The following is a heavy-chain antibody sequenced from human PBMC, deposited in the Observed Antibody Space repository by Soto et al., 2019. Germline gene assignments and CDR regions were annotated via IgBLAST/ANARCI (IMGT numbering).Heavy chain of an antibody. J-gene: IGHJ4*02. Sequence: EVQLVASGGGLVKPGGSLRLSCAGSGITLSNAWMTWVRQAPGKGLEWVGRIKSKVDGSTTEYGSPVKDRFIISRDDSENTLDLQMHSLKVEDTAVYYCATPRPGNHGYAYWGQGLRVTVSS. V-gene: IGHV3-15*01. CDR3: ATPRPGNHGYAY. CDR2: IKSKVDGSTT. CDR1: GITLSNAW. D-gene: IGHD3-16*01.